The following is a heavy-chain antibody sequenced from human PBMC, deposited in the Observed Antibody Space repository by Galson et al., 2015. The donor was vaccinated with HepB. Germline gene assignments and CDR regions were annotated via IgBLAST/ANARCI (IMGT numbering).Heavy chain of an antibody. V-gene: IGHV7-4-1*02. J-gene: IGHJ4*02. Sequence: SVKVSCKASGYMFTSYPVNWVRQAPGQGLEWMGWINTNTGNPTYAQGFTGRFVFSLDTSVTTAYLQISSLRTEDTAVYYCARGGSSGYYDLEDYWGLGTLVTVSS. CDR3: ARGGSSGYYDLEDY. CDR2: INTNTGNP. D-gene: IGHD3-22*01. CDR1: GYMFTSYP.